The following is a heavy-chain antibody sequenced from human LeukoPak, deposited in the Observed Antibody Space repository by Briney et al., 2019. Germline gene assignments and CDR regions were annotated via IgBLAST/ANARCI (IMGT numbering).Heavy chain of an antibody. J-gene: IGHJ4*02. Sequence: GSLRLSCAASGFTLSTYWMHWVRQAPGKGLVWVSRVRPEGTTTAYADSVKGRFTISRDNAKNTLFLQMNSLSAEDTAVYYCARDLDWILFDYWGQGTLVTVSS. CDR1: GFTLSTYW. D-gene: IGHD3-9*01. CDR3: ARDLDWILFDY. CDR2: VRPEGTTT. V-gene: IGHV3-74*03.